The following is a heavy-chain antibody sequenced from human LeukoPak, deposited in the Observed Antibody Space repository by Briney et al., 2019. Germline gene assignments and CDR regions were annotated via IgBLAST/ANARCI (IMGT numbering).Heavy chain of an antibody. J-gene: IGHJ5*01. V-gene: IGHV3-48*03. Sequence: PGGSLRLSCTASGFSLSSFQMNWVRQAPGKGLEWISHISDSGTTEYYADSVKGRFTISRDNAKNSLYLQMNSLTGEDTALYYCARDGTTNRYNWFDSWGQGPWPPSPQ. CDR2: ISDSGTTE. CDR3: ARDGTTNRYNWFDS. D-gene: IGHD2-8*01. CDR1: GFSLSSFQ.